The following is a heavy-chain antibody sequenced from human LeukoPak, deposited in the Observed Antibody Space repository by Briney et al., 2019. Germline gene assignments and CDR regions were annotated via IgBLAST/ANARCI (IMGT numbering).Heavy chain of an antibody. V-gene: IGHV3-73*01. CDR1: GFTFSGSA. D-gene: IGHD5-18*01. J-gene: IGHJ4*02. CDR3: TSHALLSRGYSYGSPRLAVY. Sequence: GGSLRLSCAASGFTFSGSAMHWVRQASGKGLEWVGRIRSKANSYATAYAASVKGRFTISRDDSKNTAYLQMNSLKTEDTAVYYCTSHALLSRGYSYGSPRLAVYWGQGTLVTVSS. CDR2: IRSKANSYAT.